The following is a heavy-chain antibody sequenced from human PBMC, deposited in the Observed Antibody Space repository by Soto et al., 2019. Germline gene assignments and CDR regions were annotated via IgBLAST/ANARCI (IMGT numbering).Heavy chain of an antibody. CDR2: INHSGST. CDR1: GGSFSGYY. Sequence: KSSETLSLTCAVYGGSFSGYYWSWIRQPPGKGLEWIGEINHSGSTNYNPSLKSRVTISVDTSKNQFSLKLSSVTAADTAVYYCARGAVRGTLGPWGQGTLVTVSS. V-gene: IGHV4-34*01. CDR3: ARGAVRGTLGP. J-gene: IGHJ5*02. D-gene: IGHD6-19*01.